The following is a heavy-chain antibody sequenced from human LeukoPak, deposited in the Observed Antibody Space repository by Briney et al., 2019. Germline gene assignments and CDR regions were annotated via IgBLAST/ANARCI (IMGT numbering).Heavy chain of an antibody. CDR2: INPSGGST. Sequence: ASVKVSCKASGYTFASYYMHCVRQAPGQGLEWMGIINPSGGSTTYAQKFQGRVTMNRDTSTSTVYVELSSLRSEDTAVYYCARDSTPTYYSGTYYFEYWGQGTLVTVSS. CDR3: ARDSTPTYYSGTYYFEY. CDR1: GYTFASYY. V-gene: IGHV1-46*01. D-gene: IGHD1-26*01. J-gene: IGHJ4*02.